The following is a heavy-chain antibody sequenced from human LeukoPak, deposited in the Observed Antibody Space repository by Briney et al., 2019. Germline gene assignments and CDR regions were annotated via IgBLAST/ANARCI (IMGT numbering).Heavy chain of an antibody. D-gene: IGHD3-3*01. V-gene: IGHV4-34*01. Sequence: PSETLSLTCAVYGGSFSGYYWSWIRQPPGKGLEWSGEINHSGSTNYNPSLKSRVTMSVDTSKNQFSLKLSSVTAADTAVYYCASTTESNYDFWSGYYTFAFDIWGQGTMVTVSS. CDR2: INHSGST. CDR1: GGSFSGYY. J-gene: IGHJ3*02. CDR3: ASTTESNYDFWSGYYTFAFDI.